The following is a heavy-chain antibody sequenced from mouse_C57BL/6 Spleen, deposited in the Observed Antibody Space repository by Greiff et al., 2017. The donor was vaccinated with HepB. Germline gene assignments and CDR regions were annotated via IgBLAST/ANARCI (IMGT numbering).Heavy chain of an antibody. D-gene: IGHD2-2*01. J-gene: IGHJ2*01. CDR3: AREDYGYDMN. CDR1: GYTFTDYY. Sequence: EVQLQQSGPELVKPGASVKISCKASGYTFTDYYMNWVKQSHGKSLEWIGDINPNNGGTSYNQKFKGKATLTVDKSSSTAYMELRSLTSEDSAVYYCAREDYGYDMNWGQGTTLTVSS. V-gene: IGHV1-26*01. CDR2: INPNNGGT.